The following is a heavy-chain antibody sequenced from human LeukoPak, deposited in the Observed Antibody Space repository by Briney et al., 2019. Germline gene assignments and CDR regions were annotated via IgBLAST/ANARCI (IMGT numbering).Heavy chain of an antibody. Sequence: SETLSLTCTVSGASISAFHWTWFRQPAGKGLEWIGLIYSNGSTLFNPSLKSRVAMSVDLTKNQLSLKLTSVTAADTAMYYCAREDGDYWGRGTLVTVSS. CDR2: IYSNGST. CDR3: AREDGDY. CDR1: GASISAFH. V-gene: IGHV4-4*07. J-gene: IGHJ4*02.